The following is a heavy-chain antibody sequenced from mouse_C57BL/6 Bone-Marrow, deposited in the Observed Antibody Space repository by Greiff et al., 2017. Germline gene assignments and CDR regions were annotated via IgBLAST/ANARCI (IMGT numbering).Heavy chain of an antibody. J-gene: IGHJ3*01. CDR1: GYAFSSSW. Sequence: QVQLQQSGPELVKPGASVKISCKASGYAFSSSWMNWVKQRPGKGLEWIGRIYPGDGDTNYNGKFKGKATLTADKSSSTAYMQLSSLTSEDSAVYFCAIYYDYGFAYWGKGTLVTVSA. CDR3: AIYYDYGFAY. CDR2: IYPGDGDT. V-gene: IGHV1-82*01. D-gene: IGHD2-4*01.